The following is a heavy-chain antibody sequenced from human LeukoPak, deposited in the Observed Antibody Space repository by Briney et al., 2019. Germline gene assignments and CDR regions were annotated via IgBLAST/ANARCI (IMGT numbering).Heavy chain of an antibody. CDR1: GGSISSYY. V-gene: IGHV4-34*01. CDR2: INHSGRT. J-gene: IGHJ4*02. D-gene: IGHD5-12*01. CDR3: ARGRYSGYGHDY. Sequence: SETLSLTCTVSGGSISSYYWSWIRQPPGKGVEWIGEINHSGRTNYNPSLKSRVTISVDTSKNQFSLKLSSVTAADTAVYYCARGRYSGYGHDYWGQGTLVTVSS.